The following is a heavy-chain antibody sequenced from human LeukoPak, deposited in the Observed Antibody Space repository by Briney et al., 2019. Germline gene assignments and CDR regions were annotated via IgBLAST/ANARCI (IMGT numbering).Heavy chain of an antibody. Sequence: GASVKVSCKASGYTFTGYYMHWVRQAPGQGLEWMGWINPNSGGTNYAQKFQGRVTMTRDKSIRTAYMELSRLTSDDTAVYYCARNIWFGESADAFDIWGQGTMVTVPS. CDR1: GYTFTGYY. CDR3: ARNIWFGESADAFDI. CDR2: INPNSGGT. V-gene: IGHV1-2*02. D-gene: IGHD3-10*01. J-gene: IGHJ3*02.